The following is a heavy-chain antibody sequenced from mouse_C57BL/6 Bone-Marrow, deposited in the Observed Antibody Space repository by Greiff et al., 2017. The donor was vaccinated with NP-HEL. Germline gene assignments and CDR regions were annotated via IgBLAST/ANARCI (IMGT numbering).Heavy chain of an antibody. CDR1: GYTFTDYY. D-gene: IGHD1-1*01. CDR2: INPYNGGT. Sequence: VQLQQSGPVLVKPGASVKMSCKASGYTFTDYYMNWVKQSHGKSLEWIGVINPYNGGTSYNQKFKGKATLTVDKSSSTAYMELNSLTSEDSAVYYCARPSSYAAMDYWGQGTSVTVSS. V-gene: IGHV1-19*01. CDR3: ARPSSYAAMDY. J-gene: IGHJ4*01.